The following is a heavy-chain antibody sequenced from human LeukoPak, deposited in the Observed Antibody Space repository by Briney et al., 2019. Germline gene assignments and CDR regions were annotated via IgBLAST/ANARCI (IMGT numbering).Heavy chain of an antibody. Sequence: PSETLSLTCTVSGGSISSYYWSWIRQPPGKGLEWIGYIYYSGSTYYNPSLKSRVTISVDTSKNQFSLKLSSVTAADTAVYYCARGPLHYYDSSGNNWFDPWGQGTLVTVSS. CDR3: ARGPLHYYDSSGNNWFDP. CDR2: IYYSGST. V-gene: IGHV4-59*12. D-gene: IGHD3-22*01. CDR1: GGSISSYY. J-gene: IGHJ5*02.